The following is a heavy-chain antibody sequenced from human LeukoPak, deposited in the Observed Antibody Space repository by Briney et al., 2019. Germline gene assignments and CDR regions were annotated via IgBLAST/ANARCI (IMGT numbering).Heavy chain of an antibody. CDR3: ATTARRVLSRFDY. Sequence: GASVKVSCKASGYTFTSYYMHWVRQAPGQGLEWMGWINPNSGGTNYAQKFQGRVTMTRDTSISTAYMELSRLRSDDTAVYYCATTARRVLSRFDYWGQGTLVTVSS. J-gene: IGHJ4*02. CDR1: GYTFTSYY. V-gene: IGHV1-2*02. D-gene: IGHD6-6*01. CDR2: INPNSGGT.